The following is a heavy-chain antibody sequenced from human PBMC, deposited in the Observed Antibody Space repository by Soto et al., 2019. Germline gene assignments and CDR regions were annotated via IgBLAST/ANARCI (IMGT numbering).Heavy chain of an antibody. Sequence: EVQLVESGGGLVQPGGSLGLSCPAPGFTFSGFWMSWVRRAPGKGLEGVANIKQDGSEKYYVDSVKGRFTISRDNAKNSLYLQMNSLRAEDTAVYYCARDARGVAYWGQGTLVTVSS. CDR3: ARDARGVAY. D-gene: IGHD2-15*01. CDR1: GFTFSGFW. CDR2: IKQDGSEK. J-gene: IGHJ4*02. V-gene: IGHV3-7*01.